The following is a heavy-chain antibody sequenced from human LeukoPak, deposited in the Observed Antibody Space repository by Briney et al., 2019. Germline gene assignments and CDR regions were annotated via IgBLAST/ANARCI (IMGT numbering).Heavy chain of an antibody. Sequence: SGGSLRLSCAASGSTFSSYSMNWVRQAPGKGLEWVPYISSSSSTIYYADSVKGRFTISRDNAKNSLYLQMNSLRAEDTAVYYCAKGRGQSYPHYYFDSWGQGTLVTVSS. D-gene: IGHD3-16*02. CDR3: AKGRGQSYPHYYFDS. CDR1: GSTFSSYS. V-gene: IGHV3-48*04. CDR2: ISSSSSTI. J-gene: IGHJ4*02.